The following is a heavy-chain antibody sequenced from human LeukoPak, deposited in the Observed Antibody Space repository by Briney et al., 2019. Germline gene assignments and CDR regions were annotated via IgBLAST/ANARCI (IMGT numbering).Heavy chain of an antibody. J-gene: IGHJ4*02. Sequence: GGSLRLSCAASGFTFSSYAMNWVRQAPGKGLEWVSVISSSGGTTYYSDSVKRRFIISRDNSKNTLYLQMNSLRAEDTAVYYCAKAGIAVPATPEYCGQGTQVTVSS. CDR2: ISSSGGTT. CDR3: AKAGIAVPATPEY. D-gene: IGHD6-19*01. V-gene: IGHV3-23*01. CDR1: GFTFSSYA.